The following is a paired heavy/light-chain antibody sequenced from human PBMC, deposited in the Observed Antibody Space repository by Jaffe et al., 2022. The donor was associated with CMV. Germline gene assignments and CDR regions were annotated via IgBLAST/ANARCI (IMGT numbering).Light chain of an antibody. J-gene: IGKJ1*01. Sequence: DIVMTQTPLSLSVTPGQPASISCKSSQSLLHSDGKTYLYWYLQKPGQSPQLLIYEVSSRFSGVPDRFSGSGSGTDFTLKISRVEAEDVGVYYCMQGIHLPPTFGQGTKVEIK. V-gene: IGKV2-29*02. CDR1: QSLLHSDGKTY. CDR2: EVS. CDR3: MQGIHLPPT.
Heavy chain of an antibody. CDR3: ARGGTGGNTAMAVAFYFDY. D-gene: IGHD5-18*01. CDR1: GFTFSSYA. Sequence: EVQLVESGGGLVQPGGSLRLSCAASGFTFSSYAMHWVRQAPGKGLEYVSAISSNGGSTYYANSVKGRFTISRDNSKNTLYLQMGSLRAEDMAVYYCARGGTGGNTAMAVAFYFDYWGQGTLVTVSS. V-gene: IGHV3-64*01. J-gene: IGHJ4*02. CDR2: ISSNGGST.